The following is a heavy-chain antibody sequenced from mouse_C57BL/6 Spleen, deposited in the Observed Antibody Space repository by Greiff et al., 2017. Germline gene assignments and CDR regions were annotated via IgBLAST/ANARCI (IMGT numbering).Heavy chain of an antibody. Sequence: VQLQQPGAELVRPGSSVKMSCKASGYTFTDYNMHWVKQSHGKSLEWIGYINPNNGGTSYNQKFKGKATLTVNKSSSTAYMELRSLTSEDSAVYYCARSLWLRLDYYAMDYWGQGTSVTVSS. CDR3: ARSLWLRLDYYAMDY. D-gene: IGHD2-2*01. CDR2: INPNNGGT. V-gene: IGHV1-22*01. J-gene: IGHJ4*01. CDR1: GYTFTDYN.